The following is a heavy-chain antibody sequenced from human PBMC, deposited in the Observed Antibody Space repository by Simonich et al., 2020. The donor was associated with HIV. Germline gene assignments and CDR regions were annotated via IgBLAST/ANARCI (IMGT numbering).Heavy chain of an antibody. D-gene: IGHD4-17*01. Sequence: QVQPQQWGAGLLKPSETLSLTCAVYGGSFSGYYWSWIRQPPGKGLEWIGEINHSGSTYYHPALKSRVTISVDTSKNQFSLKLSSVTAADTAVYYCARMYGDYVPYYFDYWGQGTLVTVSS. V-gene: IGHV4-34*01. CDR2: INHSGST. CDR1: GGSFSGYY. CDR3: ARMYGDYVPYYFDY. J-gene: IGHJ4*02.